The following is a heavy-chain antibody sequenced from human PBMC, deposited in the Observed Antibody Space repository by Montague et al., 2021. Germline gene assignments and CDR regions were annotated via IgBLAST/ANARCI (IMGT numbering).Heavy chain of an antibody. V-gene: IGHV4-59*01. CDR2: SFDSGTT. Sequence: SETLSLTCTVSGGSLSNYYWSWIRQPPGKGLEWIGYSFDSGTTNYNPSLKSRVTISVDTSKNQFSLKLSSVIAADTAIYYCARRGGQGNWFDPWGQGTLVTVSS. CDR3: ARRGGQGNWFDP. J-gene: IGHJ5*02. CDR1: GGSLSNYY.